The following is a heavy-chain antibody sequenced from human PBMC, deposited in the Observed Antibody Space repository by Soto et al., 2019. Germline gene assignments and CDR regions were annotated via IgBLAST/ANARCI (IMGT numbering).Heavy chain of an antibody. D-gene: IGHD3-22*01. CDR1: GGTFSSYA. V-gene: IGHV1-69*01. J-gene: IGHJ6*02. CDR3: ARAPMIVRPVGGMDV. CDR2: IIPIFGTA. Sequence: QVQLVQSGAEVKKPGSSVKVSCKSSGGTFSSYAISWVRQAPGQGLEWMGGIIPIFGTANYAQKFQGRVTITADESTSTAYMERSSLRSDDTAVYYCARAPMIVRPVGGMDVWGQGTTVTVSS.